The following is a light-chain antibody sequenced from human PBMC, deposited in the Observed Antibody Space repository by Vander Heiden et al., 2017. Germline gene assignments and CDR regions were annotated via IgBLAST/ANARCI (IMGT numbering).Light chain of an antibody. Sequence: IVMTQSPLSLPVTPGEPASISCRSSQSLLHSNGYNYLDWYLQKPGQSPQLLIYLGSNRASGVPDRFSGSGSGTDFTLKISRVEAEDVGVYYCMQALQTPWTFGQGTKVXIK. CDR2: LGS. CDR1: QSLLHSNGYNY. V-gene: IGKV2-28*01. J-gene: IGKJ1*01. CDR3: MQALQTPWT.